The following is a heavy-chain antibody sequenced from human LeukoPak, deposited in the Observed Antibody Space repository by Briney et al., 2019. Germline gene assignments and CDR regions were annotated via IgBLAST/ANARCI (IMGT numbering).Heavy chain of an antibody. Sequence: ASVKVSCKASGYTLTSYYMHWVRQAPGQGLEWMGIINPSGGSTSYAQKFQGRVTMTRDTSTSTVYMELSSLRSEDTAVYYCARVGGGSSSFDKNWFSRHYYYGMDVWGQGTTVTVSS. V-gene: IGHV1-46*01. CDR2: INPSGGST. CDR3: ARVGGGSSSFDKNWFSRHYYYGMDV. D-gene: IGHD6-13*01. CDR1: GYTLTSYY. J-gene: IGHJ6*02.